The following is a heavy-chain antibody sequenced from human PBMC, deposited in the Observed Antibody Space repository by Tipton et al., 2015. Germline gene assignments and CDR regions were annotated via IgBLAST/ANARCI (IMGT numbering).Heavy chain of an antibody. Sequence: TLSLTCTVSGGSISNSNYYWGWIRQPPGKGLEWIGSLSYSGKTDYNPPLRSRVTISVDTSKNQFSLKLRSVTAADTAVYYCARKRLWSSGWWHGTNELDYYYGMDVWGQGTTVTVSS. J-gene: IGHJ6*02. D-gene: IGHD6-19*01. CDR1: GGSISNSNYY. CDR2: LSYSGKT. CDR3: ARKRLWSSGWWHGTNELDYYYGMDV. V-gene: IGHV4-39*01.